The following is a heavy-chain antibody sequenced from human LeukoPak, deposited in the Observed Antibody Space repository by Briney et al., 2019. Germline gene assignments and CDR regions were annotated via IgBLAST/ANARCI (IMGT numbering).Heavy chain of an antibody. J-gene: IGHJ4*02. CDR2: IWYDGGYK. CDR3: ARNYYDSSGYQESTFNY. CDR1: GFTFSNYG. Sequence: PGTSLRLSCAASGFTFSNYGMHWVRQAPGKGLEGVAGIWYDGGYKYYGDSVKGRFTISRDNSKNTLFLQMDSLRAEDTAVYYCARNYYDSSGYQESTFNYWGQGTLVTVSS. V-gene: IGHV3-33*01. D-gene: IGHD3-22*01.